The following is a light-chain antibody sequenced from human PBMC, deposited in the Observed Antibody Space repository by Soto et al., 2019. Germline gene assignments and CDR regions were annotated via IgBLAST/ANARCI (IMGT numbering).Light chain of an antibody. Sequence: QSVLTQPASVSGSPGQSITISCTGTSSDVGGYNYVSWYQQHPGKATKLMIYDVSDRPSGVSNRFSASKSGNTASLTISGLQAEDEADYYCCSYTSSSTPWVFGTGTKVNVL. CDR1: SSDVGGYNY. CDR3: CSYTSSSTPWV. V-gene: IGLV2-14*03. CDR2: DVS. J-gene: IGLJ1*01.